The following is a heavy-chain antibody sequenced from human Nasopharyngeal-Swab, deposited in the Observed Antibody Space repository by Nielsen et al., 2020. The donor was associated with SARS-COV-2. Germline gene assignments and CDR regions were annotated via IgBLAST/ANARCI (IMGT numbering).Heavy chain of an antibody. CDR1: GGSFSGYY. CDR2: INHSGST. D-gene: IGHD3-16*01. V-gene: IGHV4-34*01. Sequence: SQTLSLTCAVYGGSFSGYYWSWIRQPPGKGLEWIGEINHSGSTNYNPSLKSRVPISVDTSKNQFSLKLSSVTAADTAVYYCARGFMYYMDVWGKGTTVTVSS. CDR3: ARGFMYYMDV. J-gene: IGHJ6*03.